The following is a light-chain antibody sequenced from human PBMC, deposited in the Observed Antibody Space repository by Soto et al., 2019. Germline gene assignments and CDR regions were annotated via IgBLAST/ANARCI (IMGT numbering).Light chain of an antibody. Sequence: QSVLTQPPSVSGAPGQRVTISCTGSSSNIGAGYDVHWYQQLPGTAPKLLIYGNSNRPSGVPDRFPGSKSSTSASLAITGLQAEDEADYYCQSYDSSLSGYVFGTGTKVTVL. J-gene: IGLJ1*01. CDR1: SSNIGAGYD. V-gene: IGLV1-40*01. CDR3: QSYDSSLSGYV. CDR2: GNS.